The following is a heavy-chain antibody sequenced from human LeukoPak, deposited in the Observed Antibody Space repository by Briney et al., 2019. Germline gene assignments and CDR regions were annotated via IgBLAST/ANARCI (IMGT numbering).Heavy chain of an antibody. Sequence: GGSLRLSCAASGFTFNDYTMHWVRQAPGKGLEWVSLINWSGDTTYYADSVKGRFTISRDNSKNTLYLQMNSLRAEDTAVYYCAKWLFDYWGQGTLVTVSS. D-gene: IGHD5-12*01. J-gene: IGHJ4*02. CDR2: INWSGDTT. V-gene: IGHV3-43*01. CDR3: AKWLFDY. CDR1: GFTFNDYT.